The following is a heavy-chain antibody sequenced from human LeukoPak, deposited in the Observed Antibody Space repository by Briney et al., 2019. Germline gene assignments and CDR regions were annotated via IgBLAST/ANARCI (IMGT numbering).Heavy chain of an antibody. V-gene: IGHV1-69*13. CDR2: IIPIFGTA. CDR1: GGTFSSYA. Sequence: GASVKVSCKAPGGTFSSYAISWVRQAPGQGLEWMGGIIPIFGTANYAQKFQGRVTITADESTSTAYMELSSLRSEDTAVYYCARDLGFTHAFDIWGQGTMVTVSS. CDR3: ARDLGFTHAFDI. J-gene: IGHJ3*02.